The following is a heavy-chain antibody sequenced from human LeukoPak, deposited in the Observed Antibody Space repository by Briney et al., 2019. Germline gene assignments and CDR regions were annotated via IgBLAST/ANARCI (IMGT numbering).Heavy chain of an antibody. CDR1: GVSISSGGYF. J-gene: IGHJ5*02. CDR2: IERGGST. V-gene: IGHV4-39*07. D-gene: IGHD6-13*01. Sequence: PSETLPLTCTVSGVSISSGGYFWTWIRQPPGKGLEWIGEIERGGSTVYSPTLKSRVTMSLDTSKIQFSLRLTSLTAADTAVYFCARGGLAGSSWSWFDPWGQGTLVTVSS. CDR3: ARGGLAGSSWSWFDP.